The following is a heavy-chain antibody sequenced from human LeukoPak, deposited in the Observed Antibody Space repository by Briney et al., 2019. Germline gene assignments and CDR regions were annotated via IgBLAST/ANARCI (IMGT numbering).Heavy chain of an antibody. V-gene: IGHV4-34*01. CDR1: GGSFSGYY. Sequence: SETLSLTCAVYGGSFSGYYWSWIRQPPGKGLEWIGEINHSGSTNYNPSLKSRVTISVDTSKNQFSLKLSSVTAADTAVYYCARGRRVRGVIGVRSDYYYGMDVWGQGTTVTVSS. J-gene: IGHJ6*02. CDR3: ARGRRVRGVIGVRSDYYYGMDV. D-gene: IGHD3-10*01. CDR2: INHSGST.